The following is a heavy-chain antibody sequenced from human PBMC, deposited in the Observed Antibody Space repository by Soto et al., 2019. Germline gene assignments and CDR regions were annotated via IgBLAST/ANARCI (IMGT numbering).Heavy chain of an antibody. Sequence: QVRLVQSGAEVREPGASVKVSCKTSGYTFTNYAIHWMRQAPGQRLEWMGWISAANGDTRYSQKFQGRLTIDRDTSAIAAYMELTSLTFEDTAVYYCARDTLRAGKSWYDHWGQGTPVTVSS. CDR2: ISAANGDT. D-gene: IGHD6-13*01. V-gene: IGHV1-3*01. CDR1: GYTFTNYA. J-gene: IGHJ5*02. CDR3: ARDTLRAGKSWYDH.